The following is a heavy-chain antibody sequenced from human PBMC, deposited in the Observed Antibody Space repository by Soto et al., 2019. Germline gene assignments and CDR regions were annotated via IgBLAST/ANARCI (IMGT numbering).Heavy chain of an antibody. Sequence: GGSLRLSCAASGFTFSSYSMNWVRQAPGKGLEWVSSISSSSSYIYYADSVKGRFTISRDNAKNSLYLQMNSLRAEDTAVYYCTRHQDPWYYYDSSEQEHDAFDIWGQGTMVTVSS. D-gene: IGHD3-22*01. V-gene: IGHV3-21*04. CDR1: GFTFSSYS. CDR3: TRHQDPWYYYDSSEQEHDAFDI. J-gene: IGHJ3*02. CDR2: ISSSSSYI.